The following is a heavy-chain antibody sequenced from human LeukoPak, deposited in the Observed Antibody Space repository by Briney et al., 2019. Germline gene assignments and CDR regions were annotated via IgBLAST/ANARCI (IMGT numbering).Heavy chain of an antibody. CDR1: GGSISSSSYY. CDR3: ARLRTNYYYYMDV. J-gene: IGHJ6*03. D-gene: IGHD4-17*01. V-gene: IGHV3-11*04. CDR2: ISSSGSTI. Sequence: LSLTCTVSGGSISSSSYYWGWLRQPPGKGLEWVSYISSSGSTIYYADSVKGRFTISRDNAKNSLYLQMNSLRAEDTAVYYCARLRTNYYYYMDVWGKGTTVTVSS.